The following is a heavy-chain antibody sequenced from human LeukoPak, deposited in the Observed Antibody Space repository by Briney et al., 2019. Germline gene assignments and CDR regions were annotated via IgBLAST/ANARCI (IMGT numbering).Heavy chain of an antibody. CDR3: ARATGAFDI. CDR2: SRNKANSYTT. V-gene: IGHV3-72*01. D-gene: IGHD1-14*01. CDR1: GFTFSDHY. J-gene: IGHJ3*02. Sequence: GGSRRLSCAASGFTFSDHYMDWVRQAPGKGLEWVGRSRNKANSYTTEYAASVKGRFTISRDDSKNSLYLQMNSLKTEDTAVYYCARATGAFDIWGQGTMVTVSS.